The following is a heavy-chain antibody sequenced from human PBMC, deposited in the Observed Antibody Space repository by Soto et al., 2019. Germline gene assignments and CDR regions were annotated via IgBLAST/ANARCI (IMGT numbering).Heavy chain of an antibody. CDR2: INEDSSYI. V-gene: IGHV3-21*02. CDR1: GFSFISYS. J-gene: IGHJ6*03. CDR3: VRDFGWYFRSGYMDV. D-gene: IGHD3-3*01. Sequence: EVQLVESGGGLVKPGGSLRLSCAASGFSFISYSMNWVRQAPGKGLEWVSSINEDSSYIYYAHSLRGRFTISRDNAKDSSYLQMNSLRAEDTAVYYCVRDFGWYFRSGYMDVWGDGATVTVSS.